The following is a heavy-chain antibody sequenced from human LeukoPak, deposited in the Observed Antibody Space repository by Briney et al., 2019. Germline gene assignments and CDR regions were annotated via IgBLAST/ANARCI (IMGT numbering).Heavy chain of an antibody. D-gene: IGHD3-16*01. Sequence: GRSLRLSPAPSRFTLSSYKMTRVCQAPGKALEWVSYISSSGRTIYYADSVKGRFAISRENDKNSLYLIISSLRAQDTPVYYFARVLIYADKKPCCFYCGQGTLVPVSS. CDR2: ISSSGRTI. CDR1: RFTLSSYK. J-gene: IGHJ4*02. CDR3: ARVLIYADKKPCCFY. V-gene: IGHV3-48*03.